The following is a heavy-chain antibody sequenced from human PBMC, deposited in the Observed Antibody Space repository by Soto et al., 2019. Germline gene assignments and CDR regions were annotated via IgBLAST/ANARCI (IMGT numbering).Heavy chain of an antibody. CDR2: ISGNGANT. D-gene: IGHD5-18*01. V-gene: IGHV3-23*01. Sequence: EVQLLESGGGFIQPGGSLRLSCAVSGFTFSSYAMSWVRQAPGKGLEWVSGISGNGANTYHADSVKGRFTISRDNSKNTLYLQMNSLRGEDTAVYFCAKDKRNGIGYSFGLFDYWGQGTLVTVSS. CDR1: GFTFSSYA. J-gene: IGHJ4*02. CDR3: AKDKRNGIGYSFGLFDY.